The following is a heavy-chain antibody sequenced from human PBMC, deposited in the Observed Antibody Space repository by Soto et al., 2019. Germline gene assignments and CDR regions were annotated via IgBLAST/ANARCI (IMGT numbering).Heavy chain of an antibody. CDR2: IIPIFGTA. D-gene: IGHD6-6*01. Sequence: SVKVSCKASGGTFSIYAISWVRQAPGQGLEWMGGIIPIFGTANYAQKFQGRVTITADESTSTAYMELSSLRSEDTAVYYCARASTLEYSSSRYYYGMDVWGQGTTVTVSS. CDR1: GGTFSIYA. J-gene: IGHJ6*02. V-gene: IGHV1-69*13. CDR3: ARASTLEYSSSRYYYGMDV.